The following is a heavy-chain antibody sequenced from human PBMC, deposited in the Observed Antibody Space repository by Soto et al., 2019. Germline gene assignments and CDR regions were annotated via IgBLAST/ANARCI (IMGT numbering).Heavy chain of an antibody. CDR3: AHSRSGGSCYFY. Sequence: QITLKESGPTLVKPTQTLTLTCTFSGFSLSTSGVGVGWIRQPPGKALEWLALIYWDDDKRYSPSLKSRLTIXKXXSKNQVVLTMTNMDPVDTATYYCAHSRSGGSCYFYWGQGTLVTVSS. CDR2: IYWDDDK. D-gene: IGHD2-15*01. CDR1: GFSLSTSGVG. V-gene: IGHV2-5*02. J-gene: IGHJ4*02.